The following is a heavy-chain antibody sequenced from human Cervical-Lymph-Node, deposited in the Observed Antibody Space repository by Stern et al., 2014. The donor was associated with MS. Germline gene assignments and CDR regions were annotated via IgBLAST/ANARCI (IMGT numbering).Heavy chain of an antibody. Sequence: VQLVESGAEAKAPGASMKVSCRASGYIFTDYYLHWVRQAPGPGLEWLGWTNPNSGGTNYAQNFQGRVTMTRDTSISTAYMELRWLGYADTAVYYCARGSGTAYDLRGDYWGQGTLVTVSS. CDR3: ARGSGTAYDLRGDY. CDR2: TNPNSGGT. J-gene: IGHJ4*01. V-gene: IGHV1-2*02. D-gene: IGHD3-3*01. CDR1: GYIFTDYY.